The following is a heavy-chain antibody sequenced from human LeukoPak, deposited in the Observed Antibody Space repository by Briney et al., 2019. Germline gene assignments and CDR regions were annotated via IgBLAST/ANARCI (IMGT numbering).Heavy chain of an antibody. CDR3: ARGAPFYARMSGGWFDP. CDR1: GGSLSGYY. Sequence: PSETLSLTCAVYGGSLSGYYWSWIRQSPGKGLEWIGEINHGGSTNYNPSLKSRVTMSVDTSKNHFSLKLSSVTAADTAVYYCARGAPFYARMSGGWFDPWGQGTLVTVSS. V-gene: IGHV4-34*01. CDR2: INHGGST. J-gene: IGHJ5*02. D-gene: IGHD6-25*01.